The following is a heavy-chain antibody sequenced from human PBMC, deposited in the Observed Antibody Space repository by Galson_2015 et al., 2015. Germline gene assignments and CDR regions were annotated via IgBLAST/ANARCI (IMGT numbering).Heavy chain of an antibody. CDR2: ISSDGGTK. Sequence: SLRLSCAASGVTFRSYGMNWVRQAPGKGLEWVSVISSDGGTKYYADSVKGRFTISRDNSKSTLFLQMNSLRAEDTAAYCCARGLSGENNYWGQGTLVTVSS. CDR1: GVTFRSYG. CDR3: ARGLSGENNY. V-gene: IGHV3-23*01. D-gene: IGHD7-27*01. J-gene: IGHJ4*02.